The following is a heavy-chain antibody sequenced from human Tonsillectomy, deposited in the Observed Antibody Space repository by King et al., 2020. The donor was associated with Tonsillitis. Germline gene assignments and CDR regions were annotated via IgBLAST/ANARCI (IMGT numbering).Heavy chain of an antibody. Sequence: VQLQQWGAGLLKPSETLSLTCAVYGGSFSGYYWSWIRQPPGKGLEWIGEINHSGSTNYNPSLKSRVTISVDTSKNQFSLKLSSVTAADTAVYYCARGWSNYEGFRSSYWGQGTLVTVSS. J-gene: IGHJ4*02. CDR3: ARGWSNYEGFRSSY. D-gene: IGHD4-11*01. V-gene: IGHV4-34*01. CDR2: INHSGST. CDR1: GGSFSGYY.